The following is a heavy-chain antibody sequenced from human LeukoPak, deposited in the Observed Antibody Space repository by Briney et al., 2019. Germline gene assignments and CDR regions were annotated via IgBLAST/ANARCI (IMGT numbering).Heavy chain of an antibody. J-gene: IGHJ4*02. D-gene: IGHD3-22*01. V-gene: IGHV1-2*04. CDR3: ARGGHYYDSSRANDLNY. CDR1: GYTFTVYY. CDR2: INPNSGGT. Sequence: ASVKLSCNGSGYTFTVYYMQWVWRCPGQGLEWMWWINPNSGGTHYVKRFQGWVTMIRDTSISTAYMELSRLTSDDTAVYYCARGGHYYDSSRANDLNYWGQGTLVTVSS.